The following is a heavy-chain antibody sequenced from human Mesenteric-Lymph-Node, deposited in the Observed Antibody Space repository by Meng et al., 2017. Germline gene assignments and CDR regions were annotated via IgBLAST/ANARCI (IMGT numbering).Heavy chain of an antibody. Sequence: GESLKISCAASGFTFSSYAMHWVRLAPGKGLEWLAVIWYDGDTKYYTDSVRGRFTVSRDNSKNTVYLQMNSLRAEDTAVYYCAREGLDLVADARTDAFDMWGPGTMVTVSS. CDR3: AREGLDLVADARTDAFDM. CDR1: GFTFSSYA. J-gene: IGHJ3*02. D-gene: IGHD5-12*01. CDR2: IWYDGDTK. V-gene: IGHV3-33*08.